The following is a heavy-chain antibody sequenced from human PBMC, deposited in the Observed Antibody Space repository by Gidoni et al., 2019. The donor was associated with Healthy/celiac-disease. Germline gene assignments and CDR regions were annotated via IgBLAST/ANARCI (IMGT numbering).Heavy chain of an antibody. D-gene: IGHD5-12*01. V-gene: IGHV3-9*01. CDR2: YSGNSGSI. J-gene: IGHJ4*02. Sequence: EVQLVESGGGLVQPGRSLRLSCAASGLTFDDYAMHWVRQAPGKGLGWGSGYSGNSGSICYADSVKGRFTISRDNAKNSLDLQMNSLRAEDTALYYCAKGGGDPVDIVATIHLRLYYFDYWGQGTLVTVSS. CDR1: GLTFDDYA. CDR3: AKGGGDPVDIVATIHLRLYYFDY.